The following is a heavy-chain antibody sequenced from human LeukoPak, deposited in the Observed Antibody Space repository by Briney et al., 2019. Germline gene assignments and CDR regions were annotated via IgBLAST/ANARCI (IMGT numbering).Heavy chain of an antibody. V-gene: IGHV4-30-2*01. J-gene: IGHJ3*02. CDR1: GGSTSSGGYS. CDR3: ARGYYYDSSGPGAFDI. Sequence: SQTLSLTCAVSGGSTSSGGYSWSWIRQPPGKGLEWIGYIYHSGSTHYNPSLKSRVTISVDRSKNQFSLKLSSVTAADTAVYYCARGYYYDSSGPGAFDIWGQGTMVTVSS. D-gene: IGHD3-22*01. CDR2: IYHSGST.